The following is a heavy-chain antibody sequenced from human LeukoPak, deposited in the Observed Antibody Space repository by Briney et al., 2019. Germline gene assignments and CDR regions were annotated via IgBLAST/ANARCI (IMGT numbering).Heavy chain of an antibody. Sequence: PGGSLRLSCAASGFTLSNHGLHWVRQAPGKGREWVAVVWFDGSHDYYGDSLKGRFTIYRDNSKSTLFLQMNSLTTEDTAVYYCARDPDLYGDSFFDLWGQGTLVTVSS. D-gene: IGHD4-17*01. CDR1: GFTLSNHG. CDR2: VWFDGSHD. J-gene: IGHJ4*02. V-gene: IGHV3-33*01. CDR3: ARDPDLYGDSFFDL.